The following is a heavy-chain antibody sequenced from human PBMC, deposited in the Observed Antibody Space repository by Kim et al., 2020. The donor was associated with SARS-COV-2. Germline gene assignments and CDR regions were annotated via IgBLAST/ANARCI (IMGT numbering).Heavy chain of an antibody. D-gene: IGHD3-10*01. V-gene: IGHV3-73*01. Sequence: GGSLRLSCAASGFTFSGSGIHWVRQASGKGLEWVGRIRIKANNYATAYAASVQGRFIISRDDSKNTAYLQMNSLKIEDTAVYYCSSGYYGLGSPDYWGQGTLSPSPQ. CDR1: GFTFSGSG. CDR2: IRIKANNYAT. J-gene: IGHJ4*02. CDR3: SSGYYGLGSPDY.